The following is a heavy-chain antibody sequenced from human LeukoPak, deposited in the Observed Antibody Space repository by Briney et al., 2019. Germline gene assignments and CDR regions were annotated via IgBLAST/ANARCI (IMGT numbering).Heavy chain of an antibody. CDR1: GYTFTGYY. Sequence: ASVKVSCKASGYTFTGYYMHWVRQAPGQGLEWMGWINPNSGGTNYAKKFQGRVTMTRDTSISTTYMELSRLRSDDTAVYYCARDPNDYGDYVGFDPWGQGTLVTVSS. V-gene: IGHV1-2*02. CDR3: ARDPNDYGDYVGFDP. D-gene: IGHD4-17*01. CDR2: INPNSGGT. J-gene: IGHJ5*02.